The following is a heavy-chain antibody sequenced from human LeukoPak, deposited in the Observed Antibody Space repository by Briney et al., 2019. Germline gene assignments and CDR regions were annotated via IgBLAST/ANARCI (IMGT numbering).Heavy chain of an antibody. V-gene: IGHV3-53*01. D-gene: IGHD3-9*01. CDR2: LYSSGTT. CDR3: AKAITIFGEDWFDP. J-gene: IGHJ5*02. Sequence: PGGSLRLSCAVSGFTVSTKYMNWVRQAPGKGLEWVSVLYSSGTTYYADSVKGRFTISRDNSKNTLYLQMNSLRAEDTAVYYCAKAITIFGEDWFDPWGQGTLVTVSS. CDR1: GFTVSTKY.